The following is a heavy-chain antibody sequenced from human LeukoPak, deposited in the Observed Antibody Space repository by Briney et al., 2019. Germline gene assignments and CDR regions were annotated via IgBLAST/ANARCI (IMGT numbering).Heavy chain of an antibody. J-gene: IGHJ4*02. CDR3: ARDRSSGFDY. CDR1: GDIVSNNSAA. D-gene: IGHD6-19*01. CDR2: TYYRSKWY. V-gene: IGHV6-1*01. Sequence: SQTLSLTCAISGDIVSNNSAAWNWIRQSPSRGLEWLGRTYYRSKWYISVKSRITINPNTSKNQFSLQVNSVTPEDTAVYYCARDRSSGFDYWGQGTLVTVSS.